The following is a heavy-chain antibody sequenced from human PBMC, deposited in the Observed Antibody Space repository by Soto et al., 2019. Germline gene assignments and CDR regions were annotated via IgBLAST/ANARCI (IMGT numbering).Heavy chain of an antibody. J-gene: IGHJ4*02. CDR2: AYHSGST. V-gene: IGHV4-4*02. CDR1: GGFTSTNKW. Sequence: QLQLQESGPGLVRLSGTLSLTCAVSGGFTSTNKWWSWVRQPPGKGLVWIGDAYHSGSTEYNPSLKSRVSISVDKSKNQISLKLTSATAADTAVYYCARSPPSSYYGGSGTFDYWGQGTLVTVSS. CDR3: ARSPPSSYYGGSGTFDY. D-gene: IGHD3-10*01.